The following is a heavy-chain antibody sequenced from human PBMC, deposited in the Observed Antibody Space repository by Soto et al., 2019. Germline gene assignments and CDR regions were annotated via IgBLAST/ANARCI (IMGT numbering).Heavy chain of an antibody. CDR1: GGTFSSYS. CDR3: ARKYSSSSNYYYYGMYV. CDR2: IIPIFGTA. Sequence: SVKVSCKASGGTFSSYSISWVRQAPGQGLEWMGGIIPIFGTANYAQKFQGRVTITADESTSTAYMELSSLRSEDTAVYYCARKYSSSSNYYYYGMYVWGQGTTVTVSS. V-gene: IGHV1-69*13. J-gene: IGHJ6*02. D-gene: IGHD6-6*01.